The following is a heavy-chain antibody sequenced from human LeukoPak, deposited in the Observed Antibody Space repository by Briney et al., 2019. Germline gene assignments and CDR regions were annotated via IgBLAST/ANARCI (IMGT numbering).Heavy chain of an antibody. D-gene: IGHD5/OR15-5a*01. CDR2: VYYSGTT. V-gene: IGHV4-39*02. CDR1: GDSISRSSYY. J-gene: IGHJ4*02. Sequence: SETLSLTCTVSGDSISRSSYYWDWVRQPPGKGLEWIGSVYYSGTTHYNPSLKSRVSVSVDTSKNHFSLKLTSVTATDTALYYCARRTYVYLGCLDYWGEGILVTVS. CDR3: ARRTYVYLGCLDY.